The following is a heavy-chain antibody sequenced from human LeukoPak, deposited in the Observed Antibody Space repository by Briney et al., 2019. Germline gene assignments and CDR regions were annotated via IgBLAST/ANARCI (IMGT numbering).Heavy chain of an antibody. J-gene: IGHJ4*02. CDR1: GFTFSSYG. CDR3: AKDKRQWLGRYYFDY. Sequence: GGSLRLSCAASGFTFSSYGMHWVRQAPGKGLEGVAVISYDGSNKYYADSVKGRFTISRDNSKNTLYLQMNSLRAEDTAVYYCAKDKRQWLGRYYFDYWGQGTLVTVSS. CDR2: ISYDGSNK. V-gene: IGHV3-30*18. D-gene: IGHD6-19*01.